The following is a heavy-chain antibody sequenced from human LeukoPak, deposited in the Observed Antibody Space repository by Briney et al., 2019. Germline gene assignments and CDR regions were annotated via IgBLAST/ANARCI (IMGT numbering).Heavy chain of an antibody. Sequence: GGSLRLSCAAFGFTFSSYSMNWVRQAPGKGLEWVSSISSSSSYIYYADSVKGRFTISRDNAKNSLYLQMNSLRAEDTAVYYCARAVYDSSGFDIWGQGTMVTVSS. J-gene: IGHJ3*02. D-gene: IGHD3-22*01. CDR2: ISSSSSYI. CDR3: ARAVYDSSGFDI. CDR1: GFTFSSYS. V-gene: IGHV3-21*01.